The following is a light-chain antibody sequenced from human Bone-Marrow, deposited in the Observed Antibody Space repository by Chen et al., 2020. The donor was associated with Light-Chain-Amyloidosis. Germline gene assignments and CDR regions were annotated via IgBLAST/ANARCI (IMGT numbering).Light chain of an antibody. CDR1: NIGSTR. Sequence: SYVLTQQFWVSVGPGQRGTIDCGGNNIGSTRVHWYQQTPGQAPLLVVYDDSDRPSGIPERLSGSNSGNTATLTISRVEAGDEADYYCQVWDRSSDRPVFGGGTKLTVL. V-gene: IGLV3-21*02. CDR2: DDS. J-gene: IGLJ3*02. CDR3: QVWDRSSDRPV.